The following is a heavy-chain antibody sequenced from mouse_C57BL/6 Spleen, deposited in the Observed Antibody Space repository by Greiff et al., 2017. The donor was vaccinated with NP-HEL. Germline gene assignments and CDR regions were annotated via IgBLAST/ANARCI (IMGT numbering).Heavy chain of an antibody. Sequence: QVQLQQSGAELVRPGTSVKLSCKASGYTFTSYWMHWVKQRPGQGLEWIGVIDPSDSYTNYNQKFKGKATLTVDTSSSTAYMQLSSLTSEDSAVYYCASGGYSNPFAYWGQGTLVTVSA. CDR2: IDPSDSYT. CDR3: ASGGYSNPFAY. D-gene: IGHD2-5*01. CDR1: GYTFTSYW. J-gene: IGHJ3*01. V-gene: IGHV1-59*01.